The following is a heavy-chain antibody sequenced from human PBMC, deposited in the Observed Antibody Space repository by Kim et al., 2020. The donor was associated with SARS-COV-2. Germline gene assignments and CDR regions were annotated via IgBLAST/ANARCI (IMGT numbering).Heavy chain of an antibody. D-gene: IGHD3-9*01. J-gene: IGHJ4*02. V-gene: IGHV3-33*01. Sequence: GGSLRLSCAASGFTFSSYGMHWVRQAPGKGLEWVAVIWYDGSNKYYADSVKGRFTISRDNSKNTLYLQMNSLRAEDTAVYYCAREANYDILTGYQYFDYWGQGTLVTVSS. CDR1: GFTFSSYG. CDR3: AREANYDILTGYQYFDY. CDR2: IWYDGSNK.